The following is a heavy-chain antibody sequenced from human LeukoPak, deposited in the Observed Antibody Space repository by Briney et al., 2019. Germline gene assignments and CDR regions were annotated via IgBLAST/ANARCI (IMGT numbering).Heavy chain of an antibody. J-gene: IGHJ4*02. D-gene: IGHD3-3*01. CDR3: ARNREKYYDFWSCYYYFDY. CDR1: GYTFTSYY. CDR2: INPTGGST. Sequence: ASVKVSCKASGYTFTSYYMHWVRQAPGQGLEWMGIINPTGGSTSYAQKFQGRVTMTRDTSTSTVYMELSSLRSEDTAVYYCARNREKYYDFWSCYYYFDYWGQGTLVTVSS. V-gene: IGHV1-46*01.